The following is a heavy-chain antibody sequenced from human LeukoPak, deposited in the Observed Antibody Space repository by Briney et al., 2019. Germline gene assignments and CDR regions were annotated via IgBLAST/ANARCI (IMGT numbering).Heavy chain of an antibody. CDR2: IYYSGSI. CDR1: GDSISNRDFY. V-gene: IGHV4-39*07. Sequence: PSETLSLTCSVSGDSISNRDFYWVWIRQPPGKGLEYIGSIYYSGSINYNPSLKSRVTISVDTSKNQFSLKLSSVTAADTAVYYCARSVTRWGYGGKNHIDYWGQGTLVTVSS. D-gene: IGHD4-23*01. J-gene: IGHJ4*02. CDR3: ARSVTRWGYGGKNHIDY.